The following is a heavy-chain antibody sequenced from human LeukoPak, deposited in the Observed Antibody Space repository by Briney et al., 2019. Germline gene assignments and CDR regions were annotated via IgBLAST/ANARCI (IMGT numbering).Heavy chain of an antibody. CDR3: AKDNVDYGDYVPRYFYY. Sequence: PGGCLRLSCAASGFTFSSYGMHWVRQAPGKGLEWVAVISYDGSNKYYADSVKGRFTISRDNSKNTLYLQMNSLRAEDTAVYYCAKDNVDYGDYVPRYFYYWGQGTLVTVSS. D-gene: IGHD4-17*01. CDR2: ISYDGSNK. CDR1: GFTFSSYG. J-gene: IGHJ4*02. V-gene: IGHV3-30*18.